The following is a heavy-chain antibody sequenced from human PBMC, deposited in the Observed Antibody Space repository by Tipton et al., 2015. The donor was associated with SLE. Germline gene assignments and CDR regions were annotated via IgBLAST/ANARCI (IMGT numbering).Heavy chain of an antibody. CDR1: GGSISGHY. Sequence: TLSLTCTVSGGSISGHYWGWIRQPPGKGLEWIGYIHYTGSTHYNPSLESRVTMSVDTSKNQFSLKLRSVTAADTAVYYCAGAWQGYCSGGTCYVLDYWGQGTLVTVSS. J-gene: IGHJ4*02. D-gene: IGHD2-15*01. V-gene: IGHV4-59*11. CDR2: IHYTGST. CDR3: AGAWQGYCSGGTCYVLDY.